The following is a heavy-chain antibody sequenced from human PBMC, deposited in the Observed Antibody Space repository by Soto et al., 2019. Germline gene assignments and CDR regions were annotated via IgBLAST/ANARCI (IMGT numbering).Heavy chain of an antibody. Sequence: GGSLRLSCAASGFAFSTYAMTWVRQAPGKGLEWVSVISGSGGSSYYAASVKGRFTISRDNSKNTLYLQMNGLRAEDTALYYCAKVTKRAAAGRYEYYKYGMDVWGQGT. V-gene: IGHV3-23*01. D-gene: IGHD6-13*01. CDR3: AKVTKRAAAGRYEYYKYGMDV. J-gene: IGHJ6*02. CDR2: ISGSGGSS. CDR1: GFAFSTYA.